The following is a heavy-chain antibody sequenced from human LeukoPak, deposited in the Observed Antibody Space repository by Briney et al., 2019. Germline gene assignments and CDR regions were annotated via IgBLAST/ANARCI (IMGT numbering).Heavy chain of an antibody. J-gene: IGHJ4*02. V-gene: IGHV1-69*06. CDR1: GGTFSSYA. CDR3: ARESPPSVTPPSPFDY. CDR2: IIPIFGTA. D-gene: IGHD4-17*01. Sequence: SVKVSCKASGGTFSSYAISWVRQPPGQGLEWMGVIIPIFGTANYAQKFQGRVTITADKSTSTAYMELSSLRSEDTAVYYCARESPPSVTPPSPFDYWGQGTLVTVSS.